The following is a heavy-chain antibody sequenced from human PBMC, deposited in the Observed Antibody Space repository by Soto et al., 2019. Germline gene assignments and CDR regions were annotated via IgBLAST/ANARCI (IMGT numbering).Heavy chain of an antibody. CDR3: AREYSSSWYGGANWFDP. J-gene: IGHJ5*02. CDR1: GGTFSSYA. D-gene: IGHD6-13*01. V-gene: IGHV1-69*12. Sequence: QVQLVQSGAEVKKPGSSVKVSCKASGGTFSSYAISWVRQAPGQGLEWMGGIIPIFGTANYAQKFQGRATITADESTSTAYMELSSLRSEDTAVYYCAREYSSSWYGGANWFDPWGQGTLVTVSS. CDR2: IIPIFGTA.